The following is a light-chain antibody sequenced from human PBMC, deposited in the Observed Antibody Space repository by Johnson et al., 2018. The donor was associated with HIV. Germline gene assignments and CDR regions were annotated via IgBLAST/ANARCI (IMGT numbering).Light chain of an antibody. J-gene: IGLJ1*01. Sequence: QSVLTQPPSVSAAPGQKVTISCSGSSSNIGSNYVSWYQQLPGTAPKLLIFDNNKRPSGIPDRFSDSKSGTSATLGITGPQTGDEADYDCGTWDSSLSAGGVFGTGTKVTVL. CDR3: GTWDSSLSAGGV. V-gene: IGLV1-51*01. CDR1: SSNIGSNY. CDR2: DNN.